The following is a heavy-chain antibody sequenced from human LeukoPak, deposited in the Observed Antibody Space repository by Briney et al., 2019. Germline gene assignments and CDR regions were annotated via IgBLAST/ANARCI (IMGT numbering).Heavy chain of an antibody. Sequence: GGSLRLSCAASGFTFSNYFMHWVRQVPGKGLEWVASVSQDESNELYADSVKGRFTISRDNSKNTLYLQMNSLRGEDTAVYYCARDLWFGELQADYWGQGTLVTVSS. D-gene: IGHD3-10*01. CDR3: ARDLWFGELQADY. V-gene: IGHV3-30-3*01. CDR1: GFTFSNYF. J-gene: IGHJ4*02. CDR2: VSQDESNE.